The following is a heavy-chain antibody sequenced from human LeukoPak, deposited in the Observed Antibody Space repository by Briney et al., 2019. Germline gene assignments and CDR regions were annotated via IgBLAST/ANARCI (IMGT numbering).Heavy chain of an antibody. CDR2: IYYSRTT. J-gene: IGHJ4*02. CDR1: GPSISSSDYY. V-gene: IGHV4-39*01. CDR3: ARHAWLGYNTPPHFDY. D-gene: IGHD5-24*01. Sequence: PSETLSLSCSVSGPSISSSDYYWAWIRQPPGKGLEWIGSIYYSRTTYYNPSLRSRVTISVDRSKNQFSLKLKSVIATDTAVYYCARHAWLGYNTPPHFDYWGQGTLVTVSS.